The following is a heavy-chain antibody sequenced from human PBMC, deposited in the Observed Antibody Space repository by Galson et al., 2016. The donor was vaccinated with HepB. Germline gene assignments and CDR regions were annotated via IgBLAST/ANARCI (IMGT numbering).Heavy chain of an antibody. J-gene: IGHJ4*02. CDR2: INPNSGGP. Sequence: SVKVSCKASGYTFTGYFMQWVRQAPGQGLEWMGWINPNSGGPKYGQKFQGWVTMSKDTSISTAYMELSRLTPDDTAVYYCARGTANRIFDYWGQGTLVTVSS. CDR1: GYTFTGYF. D-gene: IGHD2-21*02. CDR3: ARGTANRIFDY. V-gene: IGHV1-2*04.